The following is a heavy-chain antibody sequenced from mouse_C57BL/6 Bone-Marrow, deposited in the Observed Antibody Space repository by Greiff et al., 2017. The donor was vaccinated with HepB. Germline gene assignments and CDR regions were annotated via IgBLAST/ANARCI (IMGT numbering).Heavy chain of an antibody. CDR1: GYTFTSYW. CDR3: ARFGNYTEYYFDY. CDR2: IDPSDSYT. D-gene: IGHD2-1*01. V-gene: IGHV1-59*01. J-gene: IGHJ2*01. Sequence: QVQLQQPGAELVRPGTSVKLSCKASGYTFTSYWMHWVKQRPGQGLEWIGVIDPSDSYTNYNQKFKGKATLTVDTSSSTAYMQLSSLTSEDSAVYYCARFGNYTEYYFDYWGQGTTLTVSS.